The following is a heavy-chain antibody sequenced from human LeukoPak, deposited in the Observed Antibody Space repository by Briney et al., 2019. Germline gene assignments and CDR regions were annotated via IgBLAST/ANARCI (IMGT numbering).Heavy chain of an antibody. Sequence: GASVKVSCKASGYTFTSYYMHWVRQAPGQGLEWMGLINPTGGSTGYAQKFQGRVTMTRDMSTSTAYMELSRLRSDDTAVYYCASWGALGSTGFDFWGQGTLVTVSS. J-gene: IGHJ4*02. CDR2: INPTGGST. D-gene: IGHD1-26*01. V-gene: IGHV1-46*01. CDR1: GYTFTSYY. CDR3: ASWGALGSTGFDF.